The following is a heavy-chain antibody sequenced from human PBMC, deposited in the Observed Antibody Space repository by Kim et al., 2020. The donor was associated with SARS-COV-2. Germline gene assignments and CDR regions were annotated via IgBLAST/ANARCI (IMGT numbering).Heavy chain of an antibody. CDR1: GFTFSNAW. J-gene: IGHJ4*02. Sequence: GSLRLSCAASGFTFSNAWMSWVRQAPGKGLEWVGRIKSKTDGGTTDYAAPVKGRFTISRDDSKNTLYLQMNSLKTEDTAVYYCTRGGTRGSPVRHWGQGTLVTVSS. D-gene: IGHD1-26*01. CDR3: TRGGTRGSPVRH. V-gene: IGHV3-15*01. CDR2: IKSKTDGGTT.